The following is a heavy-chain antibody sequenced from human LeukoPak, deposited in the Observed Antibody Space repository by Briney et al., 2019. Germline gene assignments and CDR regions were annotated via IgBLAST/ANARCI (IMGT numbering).Heavy chain of an antibody. CDR3: ARVPTTGGFDP. J-gene: IGHJ5*02. CDR2: IFYSGST. Sequence: SETLSLTCTVSRGSISTSNYYWGWVRQPPGKALEWIGNIFYSGSTYYSPSLKSRVTISLDTSRNQFSLKLSSVTAADTAVYYCARVPTTGGFDPWGQGTLVTVSS. D-gene: IGHD4-17*01. CDR1: RGSISTSNYY. V-gene: IGHV4-39*07.